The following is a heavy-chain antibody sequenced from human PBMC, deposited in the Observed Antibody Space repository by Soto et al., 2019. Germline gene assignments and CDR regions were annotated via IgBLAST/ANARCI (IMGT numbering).Heavy chain of an antibody. D-gene: IGHD5-12*01. CDR1: SGSITSSNY. V-gene: IGHV4-4*02. Sequence: QVQLQESGPGLVKPSGTLSLTCGVSSGSITSSNYWSWVRQPPGKGLEWIVEIYHSGRTHYNPSLKSRVTISVDKSMNQFSLRLTSVTAADTAVYYCARDRSSGGAYSRRWIDPWGQGLLVTVSS. CDR3: ARDRSSGGAYSRRWIDP. J-gene: IGHJ5*02. CDR2: IYHSGRT.